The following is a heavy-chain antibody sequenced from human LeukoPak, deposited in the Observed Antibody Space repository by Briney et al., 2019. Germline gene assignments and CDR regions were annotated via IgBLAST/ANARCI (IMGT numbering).Heavy chain of an antibody. V-gene: IGHV4-39*01. J-gene: IGHJ4*02. D-gene: IGHD1-26*01. Sequence: PSETLSLTCAVSGGSISTTDFDWAWIRQPPGQGLEWIATISSSGKSYYNPYLMSRVTISVDTSKNQISLDVTSVTAADTGLFYCARFKGGTGFDYWGRGILVIVS. CDR3: ARFKGGTGFDY. CDR1: GGSISTTDFD. CDR2: ISSSGKS.